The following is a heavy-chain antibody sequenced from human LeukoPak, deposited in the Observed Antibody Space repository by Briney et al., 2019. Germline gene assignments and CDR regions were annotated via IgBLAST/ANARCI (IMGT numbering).Heavy chain of an antibody. CDR3: ARAGQWLVSYFDY. CDR2: ISSSSSTI. D-gene: IGHD6-19*01. V-gene: IGHV3-48*04. Sequence: GGSLRLSCAASGFTFSSYSMNWVRQAPGKGLEWVSYISSSSSTIYYADSVKGRFTISRDNAKNSLYLQMNSLRAEDTAVYYCARAGQWLVSYFDYWGQGTLVTVSS. CDR1: GFTFSSYS. J-gene: IGHJ4*02.